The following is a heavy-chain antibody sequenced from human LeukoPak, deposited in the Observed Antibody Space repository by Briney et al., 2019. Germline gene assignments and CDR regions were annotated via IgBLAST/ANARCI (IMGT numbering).Heavy chain of an antibody. D-gene: IGHD6-13*01. CDR1: GFTFSSYW. V-gene: IGHV3-7*03. J-gene: IGHJ4*02. CDR3: ARGYSSSWYD. Sequence: GGSLRLSCAASGFTFSSYWMNWVRQAPGKGLEWVANIKRDGSETYYVDSVKGRFTTSRDNAKNSLYLQMNSLRAEDAAVYYCARGYSSSWYDWGQGTLVTVSS. CDR2: IKRDGSET.